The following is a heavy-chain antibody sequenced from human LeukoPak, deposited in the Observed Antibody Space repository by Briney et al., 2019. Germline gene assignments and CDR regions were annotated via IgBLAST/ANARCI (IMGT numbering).Heavy chain of an antibody. CDR1: GYIFTRYW. J-gene: IGHJ4*02. Sequence: GASLKISCQASGYIFTRYWIGWVRQLPGKGLEWMGIVYPGDYDTIYSPSFQGQVTISADRSITTAYLQLNRLETSDTATYFCARGLYYDSSGFFAAFWGRGTLVTVSS. D-gene: IGHD3-22*01. CDR2: VYPGDYDT. CDR3: ARGLYYDSSGFFAAF. V-gene: IGHV5-51*01.